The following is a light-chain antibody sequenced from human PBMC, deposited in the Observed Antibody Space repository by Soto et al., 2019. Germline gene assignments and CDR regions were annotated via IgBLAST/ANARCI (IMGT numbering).Light chain of an antibody. CDR2: DVS. J-gene: IGLJ1*01. Sequence: QSALTQPRSVSGSPGQSVTISCTGTSSDFGGYNYVSWYQHHPGKAPKLMIYDVSERPSGVPDRFSGSKSGNTASLTISGLQAEDEADYYCCSYAGTSYVFGTGTKVTVL. V-gene: IGLV2-11*01. CDR3: CSYAGTSYV. CDR1: SSDFGGYNY.